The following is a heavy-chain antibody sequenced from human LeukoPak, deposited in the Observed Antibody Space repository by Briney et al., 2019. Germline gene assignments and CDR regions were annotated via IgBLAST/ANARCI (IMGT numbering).Heavy chain of an antibody. J-gene: IGHJ4*02. D-gene: IGHD3-22*01. Sequence: GASVRVSCKASRYTFTNFDINRVRQAPGQGLEWMGWMNPVSGNAGSAQKFQGRVTLTRDMSISTAYMELSSLRSEDTAVYYCARPPGGYYDSSGYYWGQGILVTVSS. CDR2: MNPVSGNA. V-gene: IGHV1-8*01. CDR3: ARPPGGYYDSSGYY. CDR1: RYTFTNFD.